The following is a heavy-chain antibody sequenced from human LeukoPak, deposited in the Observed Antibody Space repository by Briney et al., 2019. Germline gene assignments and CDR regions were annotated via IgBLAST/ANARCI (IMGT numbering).Heavy chain of an antibody. CDR3: ARDNLEWGSVFDY. D-gene: IGHD3-16*01. CDR2: INNDGHSI. V-gene: IGHV3-74*01. CDR1: GFMFKTYW. J-gene: IGHJ4*02. Sequence: GGSLRLSCATSGFMFKTYWMHWVRQAPGKGLVWVSRINNDGHSINYADSVKGRFTTSRDNAKNTLFLHMNSLRAEATGVYYCARDNLEWGSVFDYWGQGTLVTVSS.